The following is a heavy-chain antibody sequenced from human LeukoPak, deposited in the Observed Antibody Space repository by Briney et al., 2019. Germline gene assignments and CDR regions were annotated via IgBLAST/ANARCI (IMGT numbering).Heavy chain of an antibody. D-gene: IGHD3-16*01. V-gene: IGHV3-53*04. CDR2: IYSAGST. CDR1: GFTVGNNY. J-gene: IGHJ3*02. CDR3: AREVGGSAFDI. Sequence: GGSLRLSCAASGFTVGNNYMSWVRQAPGKGLEWVSLIYSAGSTYYADSVKGRFTISRHNSKNTLYLQMNSLRAEDTAVYYCAREVGGSAFDIWGQGTMVTVSS.